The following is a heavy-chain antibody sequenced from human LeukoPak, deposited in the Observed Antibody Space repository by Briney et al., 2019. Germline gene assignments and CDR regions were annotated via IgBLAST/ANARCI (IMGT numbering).Heavy chain of an antibody. CDR3: ARGPPDYYEGRGFLYYFDY. Sequence: GGSLRLSCAASGFTFSSYAMHWVRQAPGKGLEWVAVISYDGNNKYYADSVKGRFTLSRDYLKNTVSLHMNSLRPEDTAVYYCARGPPDYYEGRGFLYYFDYWGQEPLVTVSS. CDR1: GFTFSSYA. D-gene: IGHD3-22*01. V-gene: IGHV3-30-3*01. CDR2: ISYDGNNK. J-gene: IGHJ4*02.